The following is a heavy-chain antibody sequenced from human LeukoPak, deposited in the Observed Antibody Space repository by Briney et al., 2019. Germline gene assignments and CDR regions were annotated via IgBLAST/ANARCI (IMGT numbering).Heavy chain of an antibody. J-gene: IGHJ4*02. CDR3: ARIGVDCSGSTCSYHY. D-gene: IGHD2-2*01. V-gene: IGHV1-18*01. Sequence: ASVKVSCKASGYTFTSYGLSWVRQAPGQGLEWMGWTNTYNGNTNYAQKLQGRVTMTTDTSTSTAYMEVRSLRSDDTAVYYCARIGVDCSGSTCSYHYWGQGTLVTVSS. CDR2: TNTYNGNT. CDR1: GYTFTSYG.